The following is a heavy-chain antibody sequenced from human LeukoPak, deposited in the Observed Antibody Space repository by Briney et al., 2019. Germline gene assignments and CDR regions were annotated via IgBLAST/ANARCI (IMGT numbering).Heavy chain of an antibody. Sequence: ASVKVSCKASGGTFSSYTISWVRQAPGQGLEWMGRIIPILGIANYAQKFQGRVTIPADKSTSTAYMVLSSLRSEDTAVYYCARAPKRGMSTDWYYYMAVWGKGTTVTVSS. CDR3: ARAPKRGMSTDWYYYMAV. D-gene: IGHD3-9*01. V-gene: IGHV1-69*02. CDR2: IIPILGIA. J-gene: IGHJ6*03. CDR1: GGTFSSYT.